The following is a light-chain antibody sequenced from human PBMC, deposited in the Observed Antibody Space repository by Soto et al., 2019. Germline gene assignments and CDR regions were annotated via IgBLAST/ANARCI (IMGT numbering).Light chain of an antibody. CDR2: EVS. V-gene: IGKV2D-29*02. Sequence: DFLMTQTPLSLSVAPVQPASISCKYSQSLLHITGETFLFWYLQKPGQSPQLLIYEVSTRVSGVPDRFSGSGSGTDFTLEISRVETDDVGIYYCMKSTQLPPNFGQGTRLEIK. J-gene: IGKJ5*01. CDR1: QSLLHITGETF. CDR3: MKSTQLPPN.